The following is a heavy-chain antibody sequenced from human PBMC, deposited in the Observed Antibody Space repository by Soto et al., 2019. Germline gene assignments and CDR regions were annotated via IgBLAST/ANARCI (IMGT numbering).Heavy chain of an antibody. CDR1: GDSVSNARAG. D-gene: IGHD5-12*01. V-gene: IGHV6-1*01. CDR2: TYYGSTWFN. Sequence: QVQLQQSGPVLLKPSQTLSLTCVISGDSVSNARAGWNWIRQSPSRGLEWLGRTYYGSTWFNDYAQSVQSRITINPDTSNNQFSLHLKSVTPDDTAVYYCARGLVDPIPTLDYWGQGTLATVSS. CDR3: ARGLVDPIPTLDY. J-gene: IGHJ4*02.